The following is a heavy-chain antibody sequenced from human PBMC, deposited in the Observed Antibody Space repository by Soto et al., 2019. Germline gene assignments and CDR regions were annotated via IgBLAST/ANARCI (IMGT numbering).Heavy chain of an antibody. V-gene: IGHV3-11*01. Sequence: GGSMRFSCTGSGFDFGDYYMSWIRQAPGKGLECVSYIDSGDGTTYYTDSVKGRFTISRDNAKKTVYLQMSSLRVEDTALYYCVRPYYSSSWFPSDRWGQGTRVTVSS. J-gene: IGHJ5*02. CDR3: VRPYYSSSWFPSDR. CDR1: GFDFGDYY. D-gene: IGHD6-13*01. CDR2: IDSGDGTT.